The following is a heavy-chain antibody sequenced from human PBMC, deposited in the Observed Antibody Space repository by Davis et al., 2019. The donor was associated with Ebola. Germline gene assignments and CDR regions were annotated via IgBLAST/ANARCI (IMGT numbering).Heavy chain of an antibody. Sequence: AASVKVSCKASGGIFSSYAISWVRQAPGQGLEWMGGIIPIFGTANYAQKFQGRVTITADESTSTAYMELSSLRSEDTAVYYCAALTPYDYIWGSYRYKDYWGQGTLVTVSS. CDR3: AALTPYDYIWGSYRYKDY. CDR2: IIPIFGTA. CDR1: GGIFSSYA. J-gene: IGHJ4*02. D-gene: IGHD3-16*02. V-gene: IGHV1-69*13.